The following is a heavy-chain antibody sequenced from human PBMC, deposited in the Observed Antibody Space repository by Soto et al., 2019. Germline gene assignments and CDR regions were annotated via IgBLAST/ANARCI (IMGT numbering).Heavy chain of an antibody. CDR2: INPNVGST. Sequence: ASVKVSCKAPEDTFTSYYINWVRQAPGEGLEWMGIINPNVGSTRYAQKFQGRVTFTRDTPASTVYLELRSLRSDDTAFYYCARSSGGVFGIIIQGSNWSGCWGEGTMVPVSS. CDR1: EDTFTSYY. V-gene: IGHV1-46*01. J-gene: IGHJ5*01. CDR3: ARSSGGVFGIIIQGSNWSGC. D-gene: IGHD3-3*01.